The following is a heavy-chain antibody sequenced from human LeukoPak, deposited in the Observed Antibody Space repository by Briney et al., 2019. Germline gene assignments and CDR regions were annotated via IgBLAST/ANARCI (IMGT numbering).Heavy chain of an antibody. CDR3: AREILAPGKTHDY. J-gene: IGHJ4*02. CDR1: GFTFSNYW. CDR2: INDDGSAT. V-gene: IGHV3-74*01. Sequence: PGGSLRLSCAASGFTFSNYWMHWVRQVPGKGLVWVSRINDDGSATFYADSVKGRFTISRDNAKNTLFLQMSSLRAEDTAVYFCAREILAPGKTHDYWRQGTLVTVSS.